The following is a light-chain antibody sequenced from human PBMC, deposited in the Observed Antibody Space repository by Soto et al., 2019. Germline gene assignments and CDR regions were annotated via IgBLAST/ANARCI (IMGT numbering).Light chain of an antibody. J-gene: IGKJ5*01. V-gene: IGKV3-20*01. Sequence: EIVLTQSPGTLSLSPGERATLSCRASQIVSSSYLAWYQQKPGQAPRLLIYGASSRATGIPDRFSGSGSGTDFTLTISRLEPEDFAVYYCQQYGSSPIALGQGTRLEIK. CDR1: QIVSSSY. CDR2: GAS. CDR3: QQYGSSPIA.